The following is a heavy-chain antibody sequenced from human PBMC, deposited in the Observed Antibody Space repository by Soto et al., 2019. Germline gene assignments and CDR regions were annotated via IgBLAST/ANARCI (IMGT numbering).Heavy chain of an antibody. V-gene: IGHV3-64D*08. CDR1: GFTFSSYA. D-gene: IGHD6-13*01. Sequence: PGGSLRLSCSASGFTFSSYAMHWVRQAPGKGLEYVSAISSNGGSTYYADSVKGRFTISRDNSKNTLYLQMSSLRAEDTAVYYCVKDPYSSSWYAGWFDPWGQETLVTVSS. CDR3: VKDPYSSSWYAGWFDP. J-gene: IGHJ5*02. CDR2: ISSNGGST.